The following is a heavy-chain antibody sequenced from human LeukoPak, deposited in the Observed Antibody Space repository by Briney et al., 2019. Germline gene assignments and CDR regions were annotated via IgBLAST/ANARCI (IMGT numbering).Heavy chain of an antibody. CDR2: IWYDGSNK. Sequence: RFLRPSWAADGLTLNSYGMRWVRQAPSRGLGWVAVIWYDGSNKNYADSGKVRLRISKHHSKHPLYRQMDSRRAEDTAVYYCARDLSDRTFDYWGQGTLVTVSS. CDR3: ARDLSDRTFDY. V-gene: IGHV3-33*01. J-gene: IGHJ4*02. D-gene: IGHD1-1*01. CDR1: GLTLNSYG.